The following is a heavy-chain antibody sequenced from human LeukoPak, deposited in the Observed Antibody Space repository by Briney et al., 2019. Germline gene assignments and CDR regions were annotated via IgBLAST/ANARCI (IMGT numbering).Heavy chain of an antibody. CDR3: ARGLAYCTSGSCKGGLGGS. D-gene: IGHD2-8*01. V-gene: IGHV3-48*03. CDR2: ISSSGSIT. J-gene: IGHJ5*02. Sequence: PGGSLRLSCAASGLTFSNYEMNWVRQAPGKGLEWVSYISSSGSITYYGDSVKGRFTISRDNAKNSLYLQMNSLRAGDTAIYYCARGLAYCTSGSCKGGLGGSWGQGTLVTVSS. CDR1: GLTFSNYE.